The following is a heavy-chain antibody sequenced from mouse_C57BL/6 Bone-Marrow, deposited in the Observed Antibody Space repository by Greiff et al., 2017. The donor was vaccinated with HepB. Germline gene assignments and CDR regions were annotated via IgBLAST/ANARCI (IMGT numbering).Heavy chain of an antibody. CDR3: ANYDYDAWFAY. CDR1: GYTFTSYG. V-gene: IGHV1-81*01. J-gene: IGHJ3*01. D-gene: IGHD2-4*01. CDR2: IYPRSGNT. Sequence: QVQLQQSGAELARPGASVKLSCKASGYTFTSYGISWVKQRTGQGLEWIGEIYPRSGNTYYNEKFKGKATLTADKSSSTAYMELRSLTSEDSAVYFCANYDYDAWFAYWGQGTLVTVSA.